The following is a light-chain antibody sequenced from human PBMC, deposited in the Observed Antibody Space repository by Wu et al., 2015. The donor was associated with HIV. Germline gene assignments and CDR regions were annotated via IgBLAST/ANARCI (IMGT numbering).Light chain of an antibody. J-gene: IGKJ2*03. CDR2: RAS. Sequence: EIVLTQSPATLSLSPGERATLSCRASQSVTNYLSWYQHKPGQSPRLLIYRASTRATGFPARFSGTGSGTDFTLTISNLQSEDVAFYYCQQYGQWPHSFGQGTKLQI. V-gene: IGKV3-15*01. CDR1: QSVTNY. CDR3: QQYGQWPHS.